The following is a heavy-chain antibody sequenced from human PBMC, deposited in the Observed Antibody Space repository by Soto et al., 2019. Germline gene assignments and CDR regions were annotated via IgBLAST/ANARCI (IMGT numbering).Heavy chain of an antibody. CDR3: AKIAYYDILTGPRKYTWFDP. CDR1: GFTFSSYA. CDR2: ISGSGGST. D-gene: IGHD3-9*01. V-gene: IGHV3-23*01. Sequence: GGSLRLSCAASGFTFSSYAMSWVRQAPGKGLEWVSAISGSGGSTYYADSVKGRFTISRDNSKNTLYLQMNSLRAEDTAVYYCAKIAYYDILTGPRKYTWFDPWGQGTLVTVSS. J-gene: IGHJ5*02.